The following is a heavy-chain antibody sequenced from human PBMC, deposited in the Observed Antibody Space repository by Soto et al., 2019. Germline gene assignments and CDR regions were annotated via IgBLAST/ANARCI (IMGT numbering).Heavy chain of an antibody. D-gene: IGHD6-6*01. V-gene: IGHV4-61*08. CDR1: GGSISSGGYS. CDR2: IYYSGST. J-gene: IGHJ5*02. Sequence: SETLSLTCAVSGGSISSGGYSWIWIRQPPGKGLEWIGYIYYSGSTNYNPSLKSRVTISVDTSKNQFSLKLSSVTAADTAVYYCARGSVAARSRWWFDPWGQGTLVTVSS. CDR3: ARGSVAARSRWWFDP.